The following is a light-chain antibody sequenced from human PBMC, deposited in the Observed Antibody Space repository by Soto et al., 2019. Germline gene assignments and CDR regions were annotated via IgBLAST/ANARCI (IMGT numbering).Light chain of an antibody. J-gene: IGLJ1*01. CDR3: SSYTTISTYV. V-gene: IGLV2-14*01. CDR2: DVR. Sequence: QSVLTQPASVSGSPGQSITISCTGTSSDVGSYNHVSWYQQHPGKAPKLMIYDVRNRPSGVSNRFSGSKSVNTASLTISGLQAEDEADYYCSSYTTISTYVFGTGTKVTVL. CDR1: SSDVGSYNH.